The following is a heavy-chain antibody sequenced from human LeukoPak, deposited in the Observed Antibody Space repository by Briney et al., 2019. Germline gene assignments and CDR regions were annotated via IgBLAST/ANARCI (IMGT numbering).Heavy chain of an antibody. D-gene: IGHD3-10*01. CDR3: GGSWAG. Sequence: PGRSLRLSCAASGFTFSSYAMHWVRQAPGKGLEWVAVISYDGSNKYYADSVKGRFTISRDNSKNTLYLQMNSLGAEDTAVYYCGGSWAGWGQGTMVTVSS. V-gene: IGHV3-30-3*01. CDR1: GFTFSSYA. CDR2: ISYDGSNK. J-gene: IGHJ3*01.